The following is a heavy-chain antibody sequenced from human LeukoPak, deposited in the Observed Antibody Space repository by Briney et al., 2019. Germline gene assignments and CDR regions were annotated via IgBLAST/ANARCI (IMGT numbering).Heavy chain of an antibody. CDR1: GFTLITYG. J-gene: IGHJ4*02. CDR2: IWNDGIKK. CDR3: AKGAFWTGYSEYFDP. Sequence: GGSLRLSCAASGFTLITYGMYWVRQAPGKGLEWAALIWNDGIKKYYAESVKGRFTISIDNSKNTLYLQMDSLRVEDTAVYYCAKGAFWTGYSEYFDPWGQGILVTVSS. V-gene: IGHV3-33*06. D-gene: IGHD3/OR15-3a*01.